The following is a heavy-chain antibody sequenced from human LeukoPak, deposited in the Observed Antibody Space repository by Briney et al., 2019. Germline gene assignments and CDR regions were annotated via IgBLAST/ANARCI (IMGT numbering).Heavy chain of an antibody. CDR2: IKKDGSEE. Sequence: GGSLRLSCAASGFTFSSYWMNWVRQAPGKGLEWVANIKKDGSEENYVDSVKGRFTISRDNAKNTLYLQMNSLRAEDTAVYYCAGGSGWLIDYWGQGTLVTVSS. J-gene: IGHJ4*02. CDR3: AGGSGWLIDY. D-gene: IGHD6-19*01. V-gene: IGHV3-7*04. CDR1: GFTFSSYW.